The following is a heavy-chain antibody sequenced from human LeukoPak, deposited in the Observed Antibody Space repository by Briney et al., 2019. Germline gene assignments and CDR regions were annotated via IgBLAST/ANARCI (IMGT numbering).Heavy chain of an antibody. CDR3: ARSGGYYDSSGYYYLDY. V-gene: IGHV1-18*01. Sequence: ASVKVSCKASGYTFTSYGISWVRQAPGQGLEWMGWISAYNGNTNYAQKLQGRVTMTTDTSTSTAYMELRSLRSDDTAVYYCARSGGYYDSSGYYYLDYWGQGTPVTVSS. J-gene: IGHJ4*02. CDR2: ISAYNGNT. CDR1: GYTFTSYG. D-gene: IGHD3-22*01.